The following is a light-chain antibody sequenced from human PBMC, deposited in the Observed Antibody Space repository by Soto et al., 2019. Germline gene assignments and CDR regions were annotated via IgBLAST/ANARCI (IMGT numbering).Light chain of an antibody. J-gene: IGLJ1*01. CDR3: CSYTRTSNHYF. Sequence: QSVLTQPRSVSGSPGQSVTISCTGTSSDVGGYNYVSWYQQHPGKAPKLMIYDVSKRPSGVPDRFSGSKSGNTASLTISGLQAEDEADYYCCSYTRTSNHYFFGSGTKLTVL. V-gene: IGLV2-11*01. CDR2: DVS. CDR1: SSDVGGYNY.